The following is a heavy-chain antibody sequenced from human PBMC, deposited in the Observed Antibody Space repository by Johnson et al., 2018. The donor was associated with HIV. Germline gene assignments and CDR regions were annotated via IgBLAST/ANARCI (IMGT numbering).Heavy chain of an antibody. D-gene: IGHD1-26*01. Sequence: QVQLVESGGGVVQPGRSLRLSCAASGFTFSSYAMHWVRQAPGKGLEWVSVIYSGGSTYYADSVKGRFTISRDNAKNSLYLQMNSLRVEDTALYYCAKDVGAFDIWGQGTMVTVSS. V-gene: IGHV3-NL1*01. CDR3: AKDVGAFDI. CDR2: IYSGGST. J-gene: IGHJ3*02. CDR1: GFTFSSYA.